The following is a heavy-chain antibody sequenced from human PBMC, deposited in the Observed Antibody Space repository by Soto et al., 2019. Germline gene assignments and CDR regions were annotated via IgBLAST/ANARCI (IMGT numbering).Heavy chain of an antibody. CDR2: IIPIFGTA. Sequence: ASVKVSCKASGGTFSSYAISWVRQAPGQGLEWMGGIIPIFGTANYAQKFQGRVTITADESTSTAYMELSSLRSEDTAVYYCARPTPKTTVVTPFFGDYYYGMDVWGQGTTVTVSS. J-gene: IGHJ6*02. CDR3: ARPTPKTTVVTPFFGDYYYGMDV. CDR1: GGTFSSYA. D-gene: IGHD4-17*01. V-gene: IGHV1-69*13.